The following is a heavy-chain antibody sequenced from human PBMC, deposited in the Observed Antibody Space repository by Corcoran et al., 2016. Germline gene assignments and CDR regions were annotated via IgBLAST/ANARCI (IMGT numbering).Heavy chain of an antibody. J-gene: IGHJ4*02. D-gene: IGHD2-21*01. CDR1: GFSFSSYW. V-gene: IGHV3-7*03. CDR2: IKQDGSEK. CDR3: ATGWYSEY. Sequence: EVQLVESGGGLVQAGGSLRLSCAASGFSFSSYWMRWVRQVPGKGLEWVANIKQDGSEKNYVDPVRGRFTISRDNAKNSLYLQMNSLRDEDTAVYDGATGWYSEYWGQGTLVTVSS.